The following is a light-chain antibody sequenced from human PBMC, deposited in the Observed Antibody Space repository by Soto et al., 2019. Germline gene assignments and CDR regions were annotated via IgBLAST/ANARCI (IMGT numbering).Light chain of an antibody. J-gene: IGKJ2*01. V-gene: IGKV1-5*03. CDR1: QRINNY. CDR2: MTS. Sequence: DSQMTQSPSTLSASVGDRVTITCRASQRINNYLPWYQQKPGRAPKLLIYMTSSLESGVPSRFSGSGSGTEFSLTISSLQTDDFATYYVQQYKTLYTLGQGTQLEIK. CDR3: QQYKTLYT.